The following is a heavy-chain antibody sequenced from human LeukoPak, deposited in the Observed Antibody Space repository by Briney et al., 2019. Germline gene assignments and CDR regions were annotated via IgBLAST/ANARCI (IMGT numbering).Heavy chain of an antibody. D-gene: IGHD1-7*01. CDR3: ARDVNYDHHY. CDR2: IYSAGNT. CDR1: GFTVSSDF. Sequence: SGGSLRLSCAASGFTVSSDFMSWVPQSPGKGLEWISVIYSAGNTYYADSVKGRFTISRDNSKNTLYLQMNSLRAEDTAVYYCARDVNYDHHYWGQGTLVTVSS. V-gene: IGHV3-66*01. J-gene: IGHJ4*02.